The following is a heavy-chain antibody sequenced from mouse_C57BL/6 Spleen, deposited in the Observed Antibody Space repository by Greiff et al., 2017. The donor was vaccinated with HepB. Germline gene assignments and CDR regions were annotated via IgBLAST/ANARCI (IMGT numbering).Heavy chain of an antibody. D-gene: IGHD4-1*01. Sequence: VQLQQPGTELVKPGASVKLSCKASGYTFTSYWMHWVKQRPGQGLEWIGNINPSNGGTNYNEKFKSKATLTVDKSSSTAYMQLSSLTSEDSAIYYCARLLGRLYYFDYWGQGTTLTVSS. V-gene: IGHV1-53*01. CDR2: INPSNGGT. CDR3: ARLLGRLYYFDY. J-gene: IGHJ2*01. CDR1: GYTFTSYW.